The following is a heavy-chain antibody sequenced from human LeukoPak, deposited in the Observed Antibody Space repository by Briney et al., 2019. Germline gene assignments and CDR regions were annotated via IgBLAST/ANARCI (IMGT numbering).Heavy chain of an antibody. CDR1: GYTLTELS. J-gene: IGHJ5*02. Sequence: ASVKVSCKVSGYTLTELSMHWVRQAPGKGLEWMGGFDPEDGETIYAQKFQGRVTMTEDTSTDTAYMELSSLRSEDKAVYYCATVTGDCSSTSCRYNWSDPWGQGTLVTVSS. V-gene: IGHV1-24*01. CDR3: ATVTGDCSSTSCRYNWSDP. D-gene: IGHD2-2*01. CDR2: FDPEDGET.